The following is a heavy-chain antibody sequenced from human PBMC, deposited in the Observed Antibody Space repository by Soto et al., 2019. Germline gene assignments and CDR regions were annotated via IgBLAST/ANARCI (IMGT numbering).Heavy chain of an antibody. D-gene: IGHD2-2*01. CDR2: ISYDGSNK. CDR3: TRRYKDGRRDCISTSCLFDP. Sequence: QVQLVESGGGVVQPGRSLRLSCAASGFTFNTYAMHWVRQAPGKGLEWVAVISYDGSNKYYADSVKGRFTSSRDNSKNKLYLQMNSLRPEDTAVYYCTRRYKDGRRDCISTSCLFDPWGQGTLVTVSS. J-gene: IGHJ5*02. CDR1: GFTFNTYA. V-gene: IGHV3-30-3*01.